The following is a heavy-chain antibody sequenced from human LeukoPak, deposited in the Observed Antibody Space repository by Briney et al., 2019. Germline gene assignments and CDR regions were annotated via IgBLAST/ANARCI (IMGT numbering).Heavy chain of an antibody. V-gene: IGHV3-21*01. CDR2: ISSSSSYI. CDR3: ASSTMVRGVPFYY. CDR1: GFTFSSYS. J-gene: IGHJ4*02. Sequence: GGSLRLSCAASGFTFSSYSMNWVRQAPGKGLEWVSSISSSSSYIYYADSVKGRFTISRDNAKNSLYLQMNSLRAEDTAVYYCASSTMVRGVPFYYWGQGTLVTVSS. D-gene: IGHD3-10*01.